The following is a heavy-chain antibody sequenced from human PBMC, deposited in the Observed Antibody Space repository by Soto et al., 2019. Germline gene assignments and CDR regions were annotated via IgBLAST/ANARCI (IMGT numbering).Heavy chain of an antibody. D-gene: IGHD3-22*01. V-gene: IGHV3-30-3*01. J-gene: IGHJ5*02. CDR1: GFTFSSYA. CDR3: ARDVIGQNWFDP. Sequence: GGSLRLSCAASGFTFSSYAMHWVRQAPGKGLEWVAVISYDGSNKYYADSVKGRFTVSRDNSKNTLYLQMNSLRAEDTAVYYCARDVIGQNWFDPWGQGTLVTVSS. CDR2: ISYDGSNK.